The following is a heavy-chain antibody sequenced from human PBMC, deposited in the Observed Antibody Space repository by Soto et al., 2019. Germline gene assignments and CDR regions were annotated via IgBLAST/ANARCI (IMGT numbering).Heavy chain of an antibody. D-gene: IGHD6-6*01. J-gene: IGHJ4*02. CDR3: GRHARGDSSSSIDY. Sequence: QLQLQESGPGLVKPSETLSLTCPGSGGSISSSSYYWGWLRQPPGTGLEWIGSIYYSGSTYYNPSLQRRGNISVDTSKNQFSLQLSSVTAADTAVYYCGRHARGDSSSSIDYWGQGTVVSVSS. CDR1: GGSISSSSYY. CDR2: IYYSGST. V-gene: IGHV4-39*01.